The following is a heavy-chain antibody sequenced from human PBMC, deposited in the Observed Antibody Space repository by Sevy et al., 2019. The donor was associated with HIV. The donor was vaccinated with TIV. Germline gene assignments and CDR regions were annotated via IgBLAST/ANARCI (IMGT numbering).Heavy chain of an antibody. D-gene: IGHD3-16*01. Sequence: SETLSLSCSVSGGSVSSGTYYWSWIRQPPGKGLEWIGHIYKTGSTNYKLSLQSRVTISVDTSTNQFSLRLRSVTAAYTAVYYCARVPRGQLWYSGSLGGYYYHMDVWGKGTTVTVSS. J-gene: IGHJ6*03. V-gene: IGHV4-61*01. CDR2: IYKTGST. CDR1: GGSVSSGTYY. CDR3: ARVPRGQLWYSGSLGGYYYHMDV.